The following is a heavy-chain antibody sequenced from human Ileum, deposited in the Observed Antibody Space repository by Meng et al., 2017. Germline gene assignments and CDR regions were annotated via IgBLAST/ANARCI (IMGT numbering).Heavy chain of an antibody. D-gene: IGHD6-19*01. J-gene: IGHJ4*02. V-gene: IGHV3-30*04. CDR1: GFTFTTYS. Sequence: GGSLRPSCAASGFTFTTYSMYWVRQAPGKGLEWVSVISYHGSDEFYADSVKGRFTISRDTSKNTVYLQMNSLRPEDTAVYYCARERGGVAGTRYFDFWGQGTLVTVSS. CDR2: ISYHGSDE. CDR3: ARERGGVAGTRYFDF.